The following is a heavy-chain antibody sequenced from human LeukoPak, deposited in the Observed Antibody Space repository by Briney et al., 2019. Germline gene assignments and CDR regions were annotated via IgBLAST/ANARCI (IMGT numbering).Heavy chain of an antibody. CDR1: GFTFSSFW. CDR2: INTGGTDT. Sequence: GGSLRLSCAASGFTFSSFWMHWVRQVPGKVLVWVSRINTGGTDTVYADSVKGRFTISRDNAKNTLYLQMNSLRAEDTAVYYCVRGSFGPDIWGQGTMVTVSS. D-gene: IGHD3/OR15-3a*01. V-gene: IGHV3-74*01. CDR3: VRGSFGPDI. J-gene: IGHJ3*02.